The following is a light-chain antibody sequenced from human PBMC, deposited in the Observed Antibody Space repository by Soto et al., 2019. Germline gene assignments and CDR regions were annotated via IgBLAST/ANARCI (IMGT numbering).Light chain of an antibody. CDR2: EVS. CDR1: SSDVGAYKY. Sequence: ALTQPASVSGSPGQSITISCTGTSSDVGAYKYVSWYQQHPGKAPKVMIYEVSNRPSGVSNRFSGSKSGNTASLTISGLQAEDEADYFCSSYSSSSTLLVFGTGTKVTVL. J-gene: IGLJ1*01. V-gene: IGLV2-14*01. CDR3: SSYSSSSTLLV.